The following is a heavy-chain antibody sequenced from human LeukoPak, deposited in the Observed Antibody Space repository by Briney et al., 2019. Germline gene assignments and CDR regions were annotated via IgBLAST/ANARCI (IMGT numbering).Heavy chain of an antibody. CDR2: IKQDGSEK. V-gene: IGHV3-7*01. D-gene: IGHD3-3*01. Sequence: GGSLRLSCAASGFTFSSYWMSWVRQAPGKGLEWVANIKQDGSEKYYVDSVKGRFTISRDNAKKSLYLQMNSLRAEDTAVYYCASGFLDDFWSGHFWGQGTLVTVSS. J-gene: IGHJ4*02. CDR1: GFTFSSYW. CDR3: ASGFLDDFWSGHF.